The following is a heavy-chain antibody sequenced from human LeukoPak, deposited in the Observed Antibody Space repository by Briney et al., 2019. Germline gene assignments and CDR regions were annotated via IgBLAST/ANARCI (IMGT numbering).Heavy chain of an antibody. CDR1: GFTFNSYA. V-gene: IGHV3-7*04. D-gene: IGHD2-15*01. CDR3: ARLYCSGGGCYSAFDY. CDR2: IKEDGGEK. Sequence: GGSLRLSCAASGFTFNSYAMSWVRQAPGKGLEWVANIKEDGGEKYYVDSVKGRFTISRDNAENSLYLQMNSLRAEDTAVYYCARLYCSGGGCYSAFDYWGQGTLVTVSS. J-gene: IGHJ4*02.